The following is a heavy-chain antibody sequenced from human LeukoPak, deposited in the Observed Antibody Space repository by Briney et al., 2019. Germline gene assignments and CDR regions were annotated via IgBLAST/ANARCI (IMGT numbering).Heavy chain of an antibody. CDR1: GFPFTNYW. D-gene: IGHD3-3*01. J-gene: IGHJ6*03. CDR3: AREPYDFWSGSQYYMDV. V-gene: IGHV3-7*01. CDR2: INLDGTKR. Sequence: GGSLRLSCVVSGFPFTNYWMSWVRQAPGKGLEWVANINLDGTKRYYMGSVKGRFTISRDDAKNSLYLQMNSLRAEDTAVYYCAREPYDFWSGSQYYMDVWGKGTTVTVSS.